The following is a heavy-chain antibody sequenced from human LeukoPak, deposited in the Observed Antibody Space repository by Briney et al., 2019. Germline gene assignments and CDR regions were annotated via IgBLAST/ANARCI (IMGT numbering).Heavy chain of an antibody. CDR3: AGADTAMDTYYFDY. Sequence: SETLSLTCTVSGGSISSYYWSWIRQPPGKGLEWIGYIYYSGSTNYNPSLKSRVTISVDTSKNQFSLKLSSVTAADTAVYYCAGADTAMDTYYFDYWGQGTLVTVSS. CDR2: IYYSGST. CDR1: GGSISSYY. D-gene: IGHD5-18*01. V-gene: IGHV4-59*08. J-gene: IGHJ4*02.